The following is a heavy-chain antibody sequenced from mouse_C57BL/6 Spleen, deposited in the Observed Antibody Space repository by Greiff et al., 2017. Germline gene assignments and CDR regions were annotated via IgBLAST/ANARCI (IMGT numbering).Heavy chain of an antibody. CDR3: ARAGYGSSSDYFDY. CDR1: GYAFSSYW. D-gene: IGHD1-1*01. V-gene: IGHV1-80*01. CDR2: IYPGDGDT. J-gene: IGHJ2*01. Sequence: QVHVKQSGAELVKPGASVKISCKASGYAFSSYWMNWVKQRPGKGLEWIGQIYPGDGDTNYNGKFKGKATLTADKSSSTAYMQLSSLTSEDSAVXFCARAGYGSSSDYFDYWGQGTTLTVSS.